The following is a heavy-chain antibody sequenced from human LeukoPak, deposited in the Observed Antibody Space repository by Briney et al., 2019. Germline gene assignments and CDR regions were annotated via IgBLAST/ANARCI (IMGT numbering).Heavy chain of an antibody. CDR2: IYTSGST. CDR3: ARDLGSGWYWEDYYYYYMDV. D-gene: IGHD6-19*01. V-gene: IGHV4-4*07. J-gene: IGHJ6*03. Sequence: PSETLSLTCTVSDTSISSYWWSWIRNPAGKGLEWIGRIYTSGSTNYNPSLKSRVTMSVDTSKNQFSLKLSSVTAADTAVYYCARDLGSGWYWEDYYYYYMDVWGKGTTVTVSS. CDR1: DTSISSYW.